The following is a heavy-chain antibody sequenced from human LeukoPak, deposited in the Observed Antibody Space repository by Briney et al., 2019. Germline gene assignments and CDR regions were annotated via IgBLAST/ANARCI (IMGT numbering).Heavy chain of an antibody. CDR1: GGSISRNF. CDR3: SRESGAFCPFGY. Sequence: PSETLSLTCTVSGGSISRNFWSWIRQPAGKGLEYIGRISTTGTTNYNPSLKGRVTMSVDTSRNQFSLVVTSVTAADTAIYYCSRESGAFCPFGYWGQGTLVIVPP. J-gene: IGHJ4*02. D-gene: IGHD1-26*01. V-gene: IGHV4-4*07. CDR2: ISTTGTT.